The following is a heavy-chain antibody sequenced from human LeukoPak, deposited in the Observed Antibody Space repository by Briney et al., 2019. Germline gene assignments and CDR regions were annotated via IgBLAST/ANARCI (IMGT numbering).Heavy chain of an antibody. J-gene: IGHJ3*02. CDR3: AKGDSSSWSSAFDI. CDR1: GFIFSSYG. Sequence: GGSLRLSCAASGFIFSSYGMHWVRQAPGKGLEWVATISYDGSLEYYADSVKGRFTISRDNSKNTVYLQMNSLRPEDTAVNYCAKGDSSSWSSAFDIWGQGTMATVSS. V-gene: IGHV3-30*18. CDR2: ISYDGSLE. D-gene: IGHD6-13*01.